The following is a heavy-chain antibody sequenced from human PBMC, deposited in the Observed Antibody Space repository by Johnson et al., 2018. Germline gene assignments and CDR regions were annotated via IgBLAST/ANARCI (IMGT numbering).Heavy chain of an antibody. CDR1: GFTFSSYG. CDR3: ASRYYANDGFYYFGSFDV. CDR2: ISDTGSTT. V-gene: IGHV3-30*03. Sequence: QVQLVQSGGGVVQPGRSLRVSCAASGFTFSSYGMHWFRQAPGKGLEWVAVISDTGSTTYYAESVKGRFTISRDNSKHTLYLQISSLRAEDTAVYYCASRYYANDGFYYFGSFDVWGQGTMVTVSS. D-gene: IGHD3-22*01. J-gene: IGHJ3*01.